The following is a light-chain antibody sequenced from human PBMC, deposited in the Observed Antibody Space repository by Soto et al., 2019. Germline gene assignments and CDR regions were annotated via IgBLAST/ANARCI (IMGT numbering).Light chain of an antibody. CDR3: QQYNNWPRT. J-gene: IGKJ1*01. V-gene: IGKV4-1*01. Sequence: DIVMTQSPDSLAVSLGERATINCKSSQSVLYSSNDKNYLAWYQQKLGQPPKLLIYWASTRESGVPDRFGGSGSGTDFTLTVSNLQAEDVAVYYCQQYNNWPRTFGQGTKVDIK. CDR1: QSVLYSSNDKNY. CDR2: WAS.